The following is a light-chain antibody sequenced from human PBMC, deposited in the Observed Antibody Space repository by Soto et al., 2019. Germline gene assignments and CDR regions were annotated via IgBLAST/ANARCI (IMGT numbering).Light chain of an antibody. V-gene: IGLV2-14*01. J-gene: IGLJ7*01. CDR2: NFL. Sequence: QSALTQPASVSGSPGQSITISCTGTSSDVGGYNYVSWYQQHPGKAHKLIIYNFLTRPSGVSNRFSGSKSGNTASLTISGLQAEDEADYYCSSYTRRRTTVFGGGTQLTVL. CDR1: SSDVGGYNY. CDR3: SSYTRRRTTV.